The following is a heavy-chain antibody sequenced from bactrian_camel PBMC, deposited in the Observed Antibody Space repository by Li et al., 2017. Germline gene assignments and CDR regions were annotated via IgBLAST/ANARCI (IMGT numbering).Heavy chain of an antibody. D-gene: IGHD1*01. CDR1: GYTYSGYC. CDR2: IDSEGSI. CDR3: AIHFCVFTDYIVDEY. Sequence: HVQLVESGGGSVQAGGALRLSCEVSGYTYSGYCMGWFRGELRDEIATIDSEGSITYAASVKGRFTISQDNAKNTLYLQMNSLKPEDTAMYYCAIHFCVFTDYIVDEYRGQGTQVTVS. J-gene: IGHJ4*01. V-gene: IGHV3S24*01.